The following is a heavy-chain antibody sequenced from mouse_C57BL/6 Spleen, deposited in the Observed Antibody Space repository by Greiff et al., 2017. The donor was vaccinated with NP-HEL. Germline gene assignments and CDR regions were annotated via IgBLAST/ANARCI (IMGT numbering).Heavy chain of an antibody. J-gene: IGHJ4*01. V-gene: IGHV3-6*01. CDR2: ISYDGSN. Sequence: EVQLQESGPGLVKPSQSLSLTCSVTGYSITSGYYWNWIRQFPGNKLEWMGYISYDGSNNYNPSLKNRISITRDPSKNQFFLKLNSVTTEDTATYYCARVDDGYNYYAMGYWGQGTSVTVSS. D-gene: IGHD2-3*01. CDR1: GYSITSGYY. CDR3: ARVDDGYNYYAMGY.